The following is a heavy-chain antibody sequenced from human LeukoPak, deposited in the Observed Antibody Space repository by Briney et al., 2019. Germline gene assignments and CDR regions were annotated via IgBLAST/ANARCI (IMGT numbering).Heavy chain of an antibody. CDR3: ARDLRRILDY. CDR1: GFTFSSYS. V-gene: IGHV3-21*01. D-gene: IGHD2/OR15-2a*01. J-gene: IGHJ4*02. CDR2: ISSGSSYI. Sequence: GGSLRLSCAASGFTFSSYSMNWVRQAPGKGLEWVSSISSGSSYIYYADSVKGRFTISGDNAKNSLYLQMNSLRAEDTAVYYCARDLRRILDYWGQGTLVTVSS.